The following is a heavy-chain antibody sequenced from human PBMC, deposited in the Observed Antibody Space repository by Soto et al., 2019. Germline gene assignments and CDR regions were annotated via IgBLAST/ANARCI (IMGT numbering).Heavy chain of an antibody. J-gene: IGHJ6*02. Sequence: SETLSLTCTVSGGSISSGGYYWSWIRQHPGKGLEWIGYIYYSGSTYYNPSLKSRVTISVDTSKNQFSLKLSSVTAADTAVYYCARGGVTIFGVVISYYYYGMDVWGQGTTVTVSS. CDR2: IYYSGST. CDR3: ARGGVTIFGVVISYYYYGMDV. CDR1: GGSISSGGYY. V-gene: IGHV4-31*03. D-gene: IGHD3-3*01.